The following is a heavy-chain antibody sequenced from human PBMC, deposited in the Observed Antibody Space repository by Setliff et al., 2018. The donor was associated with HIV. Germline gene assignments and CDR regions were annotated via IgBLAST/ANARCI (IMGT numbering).Heavy chain of an antibody. V-gene: IGHV1-69*13. D-gene: IGHD3-10*02. Sequence: SVKVSCKASGGTFSDYAISWVRQAPGQGLEWVGGTIPLFGTTNYAQKFQGRVTITADESTIIAYMELTSLRSEDTAVYYCARIVRPSYYYYYYMDVWGKGTTVTVSS. CDR1: GGTFSDYA. J-gene: IGHJ6*03. CDR2: TIPLFGTT. CDR3: ARIVRPSYYYYYYMDV.